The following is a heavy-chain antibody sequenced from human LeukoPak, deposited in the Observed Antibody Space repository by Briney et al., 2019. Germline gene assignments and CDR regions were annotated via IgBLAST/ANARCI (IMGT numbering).Heavy chain of an antibody. CDR1: GXAITGYY. Sequence: PSETLSLTRTVSGXAITGYYWSWIRQPPGKGLEWIGYIYSSGSTNYNPSLKSRVTISVDTSKNQFSLKLSSVTAADTAVYYCAREGSTNILDYWGQGTLVTVSS. V-gene: IGHV4-59*01. D-gene: IGHD2-2*01. CDR2: IYSSGST. J-gene: IGHJ4*02. CDR3: AREGSTNILDY.